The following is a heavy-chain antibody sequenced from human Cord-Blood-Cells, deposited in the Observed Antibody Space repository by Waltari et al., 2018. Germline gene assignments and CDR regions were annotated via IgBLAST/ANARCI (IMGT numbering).Heavy chain of an antibody. J-gene: IGHJ4*02. CDR1: GYTFTRYD. CDR2: MNPNSGNT. Sequence: QVQLVQSGAEVKKPGASVKVSCTASGYTFTRYDINWVRQATGQGLEWMGWMNPNSGNTGYAQKFQGRVTITRNTSISTAYMALSSLRSEDTAVYYCARVRDDILTGYYNDYWGQGTLVTVSS. V-gene: IGHV1-8*03. D-gene: IGHD3-9*01. CDR3: ARVRDDILTGYYNDY.